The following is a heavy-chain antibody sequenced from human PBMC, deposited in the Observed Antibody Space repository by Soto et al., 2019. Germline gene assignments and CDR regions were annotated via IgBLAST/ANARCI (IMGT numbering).Heavy chain of an antibody. J-gene: IGHJ6*02. CDR1: DGSVTSYY. CDR2: IYTSGNT. Sequence: ILSLTCPVSDGSVTSYYWSWIRQPAGKGLDWIGRIYTSGNTDYNPSLKSRVTMSIDTSKNQFSLKLNSVTAADTAVYYCARDGVGPHGRDGWGQGTTVTVS. V-gene: IGHV4-4*07. D-gene: IGHD2-8*01. CDR3: ARDGVGPHGRDG.